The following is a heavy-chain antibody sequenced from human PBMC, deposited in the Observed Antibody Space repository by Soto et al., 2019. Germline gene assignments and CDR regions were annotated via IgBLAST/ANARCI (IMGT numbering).Heavy chain of an antibody. D-gene: IGHD3-10*01. V-gene: IGHV3-21*04. CDR2: ISPSSTFL. CDR1: GFSFRSYY. J-gene: IGHJ4*02. CDR3: ARVGTDCGSGRTFYSAY. Sequence: GGSLRLSCAASGFSFRSYYINWVRHAPGRALEWVSSISPSSTFLHYADSAKRRFTISRDNAKSSVNLHMNRLRVDATTVYHRARVGTDCGSGRTFYSAYWGQGTLDTVYS.